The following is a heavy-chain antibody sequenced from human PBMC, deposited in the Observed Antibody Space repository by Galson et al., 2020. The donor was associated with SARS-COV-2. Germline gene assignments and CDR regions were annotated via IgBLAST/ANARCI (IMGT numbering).Heavy chain of an antibody. Sequence: SETLSLTCTASGGTISSYYWSWIRQPPRKGLEWNAYIYYSWSTNYNPTPNSQVTISVDTSKNQFSLKLSSVTAADTAVYYCASTKYCSSTRCPMGMDVWGQGTTVTVSS. D-gene: IGHD2-2*01. CDR2: IYYSWST. V-gene: IGHV4-59*01. CDR1: GGTISSYY. CDR3: ASTKYCSSTRCPMGMDV. J-gene: IGHJ6*02.